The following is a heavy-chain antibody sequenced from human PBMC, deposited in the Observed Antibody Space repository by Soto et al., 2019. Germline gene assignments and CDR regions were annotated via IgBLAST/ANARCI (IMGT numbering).Heavy chain of an antibody. J-gene: IGHJ6*02. CDR3: ATYKSNWFYYGMDV. V-gene: IGHV5-10-1*01. D-gene: IGHD6-13*01. CDR1: GYSFTSYW. CDR2: IDPSDSYT. Sequence: DSLTISCKGSGYSFTSYWISLVGQMPGKGLEWMGRIDPSDSYTNYSPSFQGHVTISADKSISTAYLQMSSLRAEDTAVYYCATYKSNWFYYGMDVWGQGTTVTVSS.